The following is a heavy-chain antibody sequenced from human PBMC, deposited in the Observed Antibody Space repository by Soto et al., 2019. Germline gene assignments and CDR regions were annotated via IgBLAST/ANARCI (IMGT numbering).Heavy chain of an antibody. CDR2: ISAYNGNT. D-gene: IGHD2-2*01. CDR1: GYTFTSFG. Sequence: GASVKVSCKASGYTFTSFGISWVRQAPGQGLEWMGWISAYNGNTNYAQKLQGRVTMTTDTSTSTAYMELRSLRSDDTAVYYCARDQGSTSGKYYFDYWGQGTLVTVS. V-gene: IGHV1-18*01. CDR3: ARDQGSTSGKYYFDY. J-gene: IGHJ4*02.